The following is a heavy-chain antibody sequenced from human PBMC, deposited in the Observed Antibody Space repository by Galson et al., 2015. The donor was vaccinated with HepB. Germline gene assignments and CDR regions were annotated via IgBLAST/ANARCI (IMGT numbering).Heavy chain of an antibody. CDR1: GYTFSTYS. CDR2: INAYTNNA. D-gene: IGHD3-9*01. V-gene: IGHV1-18*01. Sequence: SVKVSCKAFGYTFSTYSVSWVRQAPGQGLEWLGWINAYTNNANYAQKFQDRVTLTTDTSTDTAYMELARLRSDDTAVYFCARYKEEDYNVFPGVYMDWNFDLWGRGTQVIVSS. CDR3: ARYKEEDYNVFPGVYMDWNFDL. J-gene: IGHJ2*01.